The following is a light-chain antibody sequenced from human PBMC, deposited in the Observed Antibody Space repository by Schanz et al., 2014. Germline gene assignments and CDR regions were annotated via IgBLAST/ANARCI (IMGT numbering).Light chain of an antibody. CDR3: QHYGTSPLST. V-gene: IGKV3-20*01. Sequence: EIVLTQSPGTLSLSPGERATLSCRASQSFKNNYLAWYQQTPGQAPRLLIYGASNRATGIPDRFSGSGSGTDFTLTISRLEPEDFAVYYCQHYGTSPLSTFGQGTKVEIK. CDR1: QSFKNNY. CDR2: GAS. J-gene: IGKJ2*01.